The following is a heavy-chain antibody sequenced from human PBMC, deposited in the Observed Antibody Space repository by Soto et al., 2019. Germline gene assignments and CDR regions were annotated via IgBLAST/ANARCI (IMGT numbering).Heavy chain of an antibody. V-gene: IGHV1-69*01. J-gene: IGHJ4*02. D-gene: IGHD1-26*01. CDR1: GGTFSSYA. CDR2: LIPIFGTA. Sequence: QVQLVQSGAEVKKPGSSVKVSCKASGGTFSSYALSWVRQAPGQGLEWMGGLIPIFGTANYAQTFQGRVTITADESTSTDYMELSSLRSEDTAVYYCARELGGSYEGVDYWGQGTLVTVSS. CDR3: ARELGGSYEGVDY.